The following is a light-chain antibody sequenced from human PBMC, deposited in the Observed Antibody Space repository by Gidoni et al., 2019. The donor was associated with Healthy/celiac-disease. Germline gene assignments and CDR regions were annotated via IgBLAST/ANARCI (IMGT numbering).Light chain of an antibody. J-gene: IGKJ1*01. CDR2: GAS. V-gene: IGKV3-20*01. CDR1: QSVSSSY. Sequence: ASQSVSSSYLAWYQQKPGQAPRLLIYGASSRATGIPDRFSGSGSGTDFTLTISRLEPEDFAVYYCQQYGSSPWTFGQGTKVEIK. CDR3: QQYGSSPWT.